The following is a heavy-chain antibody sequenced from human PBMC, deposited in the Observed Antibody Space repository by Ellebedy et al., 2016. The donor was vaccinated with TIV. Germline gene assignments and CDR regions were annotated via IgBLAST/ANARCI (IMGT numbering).Heavy chain of an antibody. V-gene: IGHV6-1*01. CDR1: GDSVSSNAVA. J-gene: IGHJ3*01. CDR3: ARDFGAIVD. CDR2: TYFRSKWYN. D-gene: IGHD3-3*01. Sequence: SQTLSLTCAISGDSVSSNAVAWHWIRQSPSRGLEWLGRTYFRSKWYNDYAESVKSRIIINADTSKNQFSLKLDSVTPEDTAVYYCARDFGAIVDWGQGTMVTVSS.